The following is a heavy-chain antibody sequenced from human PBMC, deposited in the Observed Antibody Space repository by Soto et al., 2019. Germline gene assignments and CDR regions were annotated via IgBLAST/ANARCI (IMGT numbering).Heavy chain of an antibody. CDR1: GFTFNIYA. V-gene: IGHV3-23*01. CDR3: ARDAVPRNGDYDWFDP. Sequence: GGSLRLSCAASGFTFNIYAMSWVRQAPGKGLEWVSTIGGGDTYYADSVKGRFTISRDDSKNAIFLQMNSLRVEDTAMYYCARDAVPRNGDYDWFDPWGQGTLVTVSS. D-gene: IGHD4-17*01. J-gene: IGHJ5*02. CDR2: IGGGDT.